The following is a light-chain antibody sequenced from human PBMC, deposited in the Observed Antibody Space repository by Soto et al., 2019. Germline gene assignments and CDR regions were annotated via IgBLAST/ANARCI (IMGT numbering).Light chain of an antibody. CDR2: LNSDGSH. J-gene: IGLJ2*01. V-gene: IGLV4-69*01. CDR1: SGHSSNA. CDR3: QTWGTGIVV. Sequence: QPVLTQSPSASASLGASVKLTCTLSSGHSSNAIAWHQQQPEKGPRYLMKLNSDGSHSKGDGIPDRFSGSSSGAERYLTISSLQSEDEADYYYQTWGTGIVVFGGGTKLTVL.